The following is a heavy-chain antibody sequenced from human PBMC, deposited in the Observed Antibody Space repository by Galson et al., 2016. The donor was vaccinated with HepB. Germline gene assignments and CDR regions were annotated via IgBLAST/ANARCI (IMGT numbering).Heavy chain of an antibody. CDR1: GYTFTRYW. CDR2: IYPDDSDA. Sequence: QSGAEVKKPGESLKISCKGSGYTFTRYWIGWVRQMPGKGLEWMGIIYPDDSDARYSPSFQGQVTISADKSISTAFLQWSSLKASDTAIYYCARHFRVTYHVVSSAPTGYCCLGGLGTLVTVS. J-gene: IGHJ2*01. CDR3: ARHFRVTYHVVSSAPTGYCCL. V-gene: IGHV5-51*01. D-gene: IGHD3-3*01.